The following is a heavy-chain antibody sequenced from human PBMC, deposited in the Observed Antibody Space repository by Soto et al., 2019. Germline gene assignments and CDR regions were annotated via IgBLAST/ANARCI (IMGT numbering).Heavy chain of an antibody. Sequence: SETLSLTGTVSGGSISSYYWSWIRQPAGKGLEWIGRIYTSGSTNYNPSLKSRVTMSVDTSKNQFSLKLSSVTAADTAVYYCARDRYYDFWSGYYQPHNWFDPWGQGTLVTVSS. D-gene: IGHD3-3*01. CDR3: ARDRYYDFWSGYYQPHNWFDP. CDR2: IYTSGST. CDR1: GGSISSYY. V-gene: IGHV4-4*07. J-gene: IGHJ5*02.